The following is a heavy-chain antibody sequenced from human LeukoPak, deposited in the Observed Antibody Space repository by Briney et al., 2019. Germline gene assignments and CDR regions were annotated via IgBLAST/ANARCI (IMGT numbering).Heavy chain of an antibody. CDR1: RFTFSNYN. Sequence: GRSLRLSCAASRFTFSNYNMHWVRQAPGKGPEWVAVISYDGSRKYYADSVKGRFTISRDNSKNTVYLQMNSLRPEDTAVYYCARGGGFCSGGSCYSDAFDIWGQGTLVTVSS. V-gene: IGHV3-30*04. CDR2: ISYDGSRK. J-gene: IGHJ3*02. CDR3: ARGGGFCSGGSCYSDAFDI. D-gene: IGHD2-15*01.